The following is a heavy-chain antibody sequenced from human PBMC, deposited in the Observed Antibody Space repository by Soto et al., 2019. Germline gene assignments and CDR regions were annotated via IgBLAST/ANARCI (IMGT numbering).Heavy chain of an antibody. CDR3: ARTSALPLGYPHGMDV. CDR1: GFSLNSNGMC. Sequence: ESGPTLVNPTQTLTLTCTFSGFSLNSNGMCVNWIRQPPGKALEWLALIDWDDDKYYSTSLKTRLTIARETSKNQVVLTMTNMDPVDTATYYCARTSALPLGYPHGMDVWGQGTTVTVSS. D-gene: IGHD7-27*01. V-gene: IGHV2-70*13. J-gene: IGHJ6*02. CDR2: IDWDDDK.